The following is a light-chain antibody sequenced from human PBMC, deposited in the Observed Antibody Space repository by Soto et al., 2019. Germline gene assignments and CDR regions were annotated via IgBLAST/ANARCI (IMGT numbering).Light chain of an antibody. CDR1: QDISNF. J-gene: IGKJ1*01. CDR3: QQYDNLPWT. CDR2: DAS. Sequence: DIQMTQSPSSLSASVGDRVTITCQASQDISNFLNWYQQKPGKAPKLLIYDASNLETGVPSRFGGSGSGTDFTFTISSLQPEDIATYYCQQYDNLPWTFGQGTRVEI. V-gene: IGKV1-33*01.